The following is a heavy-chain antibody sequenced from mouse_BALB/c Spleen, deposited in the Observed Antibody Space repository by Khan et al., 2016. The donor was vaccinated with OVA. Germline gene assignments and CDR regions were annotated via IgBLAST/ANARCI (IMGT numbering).Heavy chain of an antibody. D-gene: IGHD1-1*01. CDR3: TRLDYCYDSEGFAY. CDR2: VSTGCGYS. J-gene: IGHJ3*01. CDR1: GYTFTTYG. V-gene: IGHV5-6*01. Sequence: VQLVESGADLVKPGGSLKLSCAASGYTFTTYGMPWVRQTPDKGLEWVATVSTGCGYSYYPDNLKGRFTLSRDNAKNTVYLQMSSLKSEDEAMFFCTRLDYCYDSEGFAYWGQGTLVTVSA.